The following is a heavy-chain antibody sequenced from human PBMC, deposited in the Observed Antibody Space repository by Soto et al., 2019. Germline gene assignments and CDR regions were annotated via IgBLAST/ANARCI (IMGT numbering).Heavy chain of an antibody. CDR1: GFTFTSSA. D-gene: IGHD6-13*01. J-gene: IGHJ6*02. Sequence: SVKVSCKASGFTFTSSAVQWVRQARGQRLEWIGWIVVGSGNTNYAQKFQERVTITRDMSTSTAYMELSSLRSEDTAVYYCAAEPLAAAGNYGMDVWGQGTTVTVSS. V-gene: IGHV1-58*01. CDR2: IVVGSGNT. CDR3: AAEPLAAAGNYGMDV.